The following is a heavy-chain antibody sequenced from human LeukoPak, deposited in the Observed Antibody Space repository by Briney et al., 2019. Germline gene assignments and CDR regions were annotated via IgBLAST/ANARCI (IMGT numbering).Heavy chain of an antibody. V-gene: IGHV4-31*03. J-gene: IGHJ4*02. CDR2: IYYSGST. CDR3: ARELYDSSGYYYGHFDY. D-gene: IGHD3-22*01. CDR1: GGSISSGGYY. Sequence: SETLSPTCTVSGGSISSGGYYWSWIRQHPGKGLEWIGYIYYSGSTYYNPSLKSRVTISVDTSKNQFSLKLSSVTAADTAVYYCARELYDSSGYYYGHFDYWGQGTLVTVSS.